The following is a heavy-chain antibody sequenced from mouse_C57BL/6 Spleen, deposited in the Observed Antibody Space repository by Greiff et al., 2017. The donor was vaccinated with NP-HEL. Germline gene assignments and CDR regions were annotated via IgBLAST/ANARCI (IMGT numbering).Heavy chain of an antibody. Sequence: VKLMESGAELVRPGASVKLSCKASGYTFTDYYINWVKQRPGQGLEWIARIYPGSGNTYYNEKFKGKATLTAEKSSSTAYMQLSSLTSEDSAVYFCARNHYGSSSFAYWGQGTLVTVSA. CDR2: IYPGSGNT. CDR1: GYTFTDYY. J-gene: IGHJ3*01. D-gene: IGHD1-1*01. V-gene: IGHV1-76*01. CDR3: ARNHYGSSSFAY.